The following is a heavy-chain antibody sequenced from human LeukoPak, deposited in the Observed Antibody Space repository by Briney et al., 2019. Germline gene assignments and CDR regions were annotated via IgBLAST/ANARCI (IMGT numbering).Heavy chain of an antibody. D-gene: IGHD6-19*01. CDR2: INWNGGST. J-gene: IGHJ4*02. V-gene: IGHV3-20*04. CDR3: ASLGEQWLVQYLHY. Sequence: GGSLRLSCAASGFTFDDHGMGWVRQAPGKGLEWVSGINWNGGSTVYADSVKGRFTISRDNAKNSLYLQMNSLRAEDTAVYYCASLGEQWLVQYLHYWGQGTLVTVSP. CDR1: GFTFDDHG.